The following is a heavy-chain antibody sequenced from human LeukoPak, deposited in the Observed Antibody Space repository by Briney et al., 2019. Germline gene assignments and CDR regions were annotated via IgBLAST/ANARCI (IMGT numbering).Heavy chain of an antibody. CDR3: ARTIAAALDY. V-gene: IGHV4-39*01. Sequence: SETLSLTCTVSGGSISSSSYYWGWIRQPPGKGLEWIGSIYYSGSTYYNPSLKSRVTISVDTSKNQSSLKLSSVTAADTAVYYCARTIAAALDYWGQGTLVTVSS. J-gene: IGHJ4*02. CDR2: IYYSGST. D-gene: IGHD6-13*01. CDR1: GGSISSSSYY.